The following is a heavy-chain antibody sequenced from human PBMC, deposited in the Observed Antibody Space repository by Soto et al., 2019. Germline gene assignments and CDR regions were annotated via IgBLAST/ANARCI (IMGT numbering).Heavy chain of an antibody. CDR1: GFSFSSYW. D-gene: IGHD2-21*02. CDR3: AREETAWPLAYGLDV. V-gene: IGHV3-7*01. Sequence: PGGSLRLSCAASGFSFSSYWMSWVRQASGRGLEWVANINQDATRQSYVDSVEGRFSISRDNAKNSVYLQMNNLRVDDTAVYYCAREETAWPLAYGLDVWGQGTTVTVSS. J-gene: IGHJ6*02. CDR2: INQDATRQ.